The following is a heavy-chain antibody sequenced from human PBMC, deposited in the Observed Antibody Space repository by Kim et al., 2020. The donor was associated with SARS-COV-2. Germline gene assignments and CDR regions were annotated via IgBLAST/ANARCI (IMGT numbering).Heavy chain of an antibody. D-gene: IGHD6-19*01. CDR2: ISGSGGST. V-gene: IGHV3-23*01. CDR3: AKDLPLSSGWYGYFDY. Sequence: GGSLRLSCTASGFTFNNFAMTWVRQAPGKGLEWVSAISGSGGSTWYADSVKGRFTISRDNSKNKVYVQMNSLRAEDTAVYYCAKDLPLSSGWYGYFDYWGQGTLVTVSS. J-gene: IGHJ4*02. CDR1: GFTFNNFA.